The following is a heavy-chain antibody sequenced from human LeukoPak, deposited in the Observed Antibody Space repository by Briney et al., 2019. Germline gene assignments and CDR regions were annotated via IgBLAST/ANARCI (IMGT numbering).Heavy chain of an antibody. Sequence: SVKVSCKASGGTFSSEAISWVRQAPGQGLEWMGGIIPIFGTANYAQKFQGRVTITTDEFTSTAYMEVSSLRSEDTAVYYCGRKAGDCGGGSCYSIDYWGQGTLVTVSS. J-gene: IGHJ4*02. CDR1: GGTFSSEA. V-gene: IGHV1-69*05. CDR2: IIPIFGTA. D-gene: IGHD2-15*01. CDR3: GRKAGDCGGGSCYSIDY.